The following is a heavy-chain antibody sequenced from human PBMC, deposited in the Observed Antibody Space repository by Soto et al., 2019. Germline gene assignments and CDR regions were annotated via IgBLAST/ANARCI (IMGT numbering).Heavy chain of an antibody. J-gene: IGHJ3*01. Sequence: GASVKVSCKASGYTFTSYDINWVRQAAGQGLEWMGWMNPVSGNTGYAQKFQGRVTMTSDTSITTAYMELSSLRSEDTAVYYCVRMGHHTLWGQGTMVTVSS. CDR1: GYTFTSYD. CDR2: MNPVSGNT. V-gene: IGHV1-8*01. CDR3: VRMGHHTL. D-gene: IGHD2-2*02.